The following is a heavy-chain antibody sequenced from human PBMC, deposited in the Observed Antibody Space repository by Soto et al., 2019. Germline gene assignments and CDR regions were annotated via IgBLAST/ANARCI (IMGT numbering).Heavy chain of an antibody. D-gene: IGHD4-17*01. J-gene: IGHJ4*02. Sequence: SETLSLTCAVSGGSIGSGGYSWSWIRQPPGKGLEWIGYIYHSGSTYYNPSLKSRVTISVDRSKNQFSLKLSSVTAADTAVYYCASHHYGDFVDYWGQGTLVTVSS. V-gene: IGHV4-30-2*01. CDR1: GGSIGSGGYS. CDR2: IYHSGST. CDR3: ASHHYGDFVDY.